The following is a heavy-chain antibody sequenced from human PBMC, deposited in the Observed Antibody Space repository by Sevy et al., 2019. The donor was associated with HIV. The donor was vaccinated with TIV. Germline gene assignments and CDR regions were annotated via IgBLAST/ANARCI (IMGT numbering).Heavy chain of an antibody. CDR1: GFSLNTYW. Sequence: GGSLSLSCAASGFSLNTYWMSWVRKAPGKGLEWVANIKQDGSVTYYVDSVKVRFTISRDKARKFLYRLMNGLRAVDTGGYYWVRAGAADGSFWGQGTLVTVSS. CDR3: VRAGAADGSF. J-gene: IGHJ4*02. V-gene: IGHV3-7*01. D-gene: IGHD6-13*01. CDR2: IKQDGSVT.